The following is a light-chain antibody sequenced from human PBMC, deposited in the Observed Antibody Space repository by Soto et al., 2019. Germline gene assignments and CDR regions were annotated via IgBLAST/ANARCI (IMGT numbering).Light chain of an antibody. CDR1: QSIRSNY. CDR3: QQYGSSPRT. V-gene: IGKV3-20*01. CDR2: GAS. Sequence: EIVLTQSPGTLSLSPGERDTLSCRASQSIRSNYVAWYQQKPGQGPRLLIYGASSRATGIPDRFSGSGSGTDFTLIISRLEPEDFAMYYCQQYGSSPRTFGQGTGGYQ. J-gene: IGKJ1*01.